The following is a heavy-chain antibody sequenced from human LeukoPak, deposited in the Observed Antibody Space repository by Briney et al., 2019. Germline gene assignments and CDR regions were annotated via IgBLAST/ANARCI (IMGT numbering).Heavy chain of an antibody. J-gene: IGHJ5*02. CDR2: IYYTGT. CDR1: GGSVSDYY. Sequence: SETLSLTCTVSGGSVSDYYWSWIRQSPGKGLEWIGYIYYTGTSYNPSLKSRVTISADTSKNQFSLNLSSVTAADTAVYYCARVMGNWLDPWGQGTLVTVSS. V-gene: IGHV4-59*02. CDR3: ARVMGNWLDP. D-gene: IGHD2-8*01.